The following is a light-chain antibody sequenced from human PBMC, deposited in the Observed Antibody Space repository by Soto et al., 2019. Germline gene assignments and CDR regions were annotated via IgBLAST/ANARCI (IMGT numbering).Light chain of an antibody. J-gene: IGLJ2*01. CDR1: SSDVGGYTF. CDR2: EVN. V-gene: IGLV2-14*01. Sequence: QSVLTQPASVSGSPGQSITISCTGTSSDVGGYTFVSWYQQHPGKAPKLMIYEVNHRPSGVSSRFSGSKSGNTASLTISRLQADDEGDYYCSSFTSSDSSVVFGGGTKVTVL. CDR3: SSFTSSDSSVV.